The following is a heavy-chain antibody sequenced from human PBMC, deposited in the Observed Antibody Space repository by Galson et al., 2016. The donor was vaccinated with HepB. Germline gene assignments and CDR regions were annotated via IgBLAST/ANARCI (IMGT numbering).Heavy chain of an antibody. CDR3: ANIHAGSFAFDI. J-gene: IGHJ3*02. CDR1: GFTFSLYT. V-gene: IGHV3-30-3*01. Sequence: SLRLSCAASGFTFSLYTMHWVRQAPGKGLEWVSLISNAASNKSYADSVKGRFTISRDDSKNTLYLQMNSLRTEDTATYYCANIHAGSFAFDIWGQGTKVTVSS. CDR2: ISNAASNK. D-gene: IGHD3-10*01.